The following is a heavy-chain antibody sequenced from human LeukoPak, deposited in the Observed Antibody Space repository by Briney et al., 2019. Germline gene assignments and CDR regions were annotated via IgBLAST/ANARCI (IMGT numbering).Heavy chain of an antibody. CDR1: GYTFTSYD. V-gene: IGHV1-8*01. J-gene: IGHJ4*02. CDR3: ARERGYSGYDYDY. D-gene: IGHD5-12*01. Sequence: ASVKVSCKASGYTFTSYDINWVRQAPGQGLEWMGWMNPNSGNTGYAQKFQGRVTMTRNTSISTAYMELSSLRSEDTAVYYCARERGYSGYDYDYWGQGTLVTVSS. CDR2: MNPNSGNT.